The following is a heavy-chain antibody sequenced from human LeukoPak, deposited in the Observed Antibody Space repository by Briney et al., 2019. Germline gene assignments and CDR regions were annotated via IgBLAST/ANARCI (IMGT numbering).Heavy chain of an antibody. Sequence: PSEILSLTCTVSGGSISSGSYYWGWIRQPPGKGLEWIGSIHYSGSTYYNPSLKSRVTISVDTSKNQFSLKLNSVTAADTAVYYCASPSYCTSTSCLRWYYWGQGTLVTVSS. CDR2: IHYSGST. CDR1: GGSISSGSYY. D-gene: IGHD2-2*01. V-gene: IGHV4-39*01. CDR3: ASPSYCTSTSCLRWYY. J-gene: IGHJ4*02.